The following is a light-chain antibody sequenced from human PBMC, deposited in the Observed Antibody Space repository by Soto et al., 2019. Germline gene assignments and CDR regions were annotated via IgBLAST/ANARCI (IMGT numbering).Light chain of an antibody. J-gene: IGKJ1*01. CDR2: GAS. V-gene: IGKV3-20*01. CDR3: QQYGHSLWT. Sequence: DIVLTQSPGTLSLSPGDRASLSCRASQSVSSGHLAWYQQKPGQAPRLLIYGASSRATGIPDRFSGSGSGTDFTLTISRLEPEDYAVYYCQQYGHSLWTFGQGTKVDIK. CDR1: QSVSSGH.